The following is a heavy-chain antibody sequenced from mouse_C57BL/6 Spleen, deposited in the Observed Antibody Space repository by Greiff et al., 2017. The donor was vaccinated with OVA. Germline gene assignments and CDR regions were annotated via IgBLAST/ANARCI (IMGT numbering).Heavy chain of an antibody. CDR2: IYPGSGNT. Sequence: QVQLQQSGAELVRPGASVKLSCKASGYTFTDYYINWVKQRPGQGLEWIARIYPGSGNTYYNEKFKGKATLTAEKSSSTAYMQLSSLTSDDSAVYFCARNWDQNWYFDVWGTGTTVTVSS. CDR3: ARNWDQNWYFDV. CDR1: GYTFTDYY. V-gene: IGHV1-76*01. J-gene: IGHJ1*03. D-gene: IGHD4-1*01.